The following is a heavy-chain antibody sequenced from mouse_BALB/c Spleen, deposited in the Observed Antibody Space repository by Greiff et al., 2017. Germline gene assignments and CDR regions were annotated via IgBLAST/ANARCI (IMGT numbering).Heavy chain of an antibody. CDR1: GYTFTDYA. D-gene: IGHD2-12*01. J-gene: IGHJ2*01. V-gene: IGHV1S137*01. CDR2: ISTYYGDA. Sequence: QVQLQQSGAELVRPGVSVKISCKGSGYTFTDYAMHWVKQSHAKSLEWIGVISTYYGDASYNQKFKGKATMTVDKSSSTAYMELARLTSEDSAIYYCARSYDVGGYFDDWGQGTTLTVSS. CDR3: ARSYDVGGYFDD.